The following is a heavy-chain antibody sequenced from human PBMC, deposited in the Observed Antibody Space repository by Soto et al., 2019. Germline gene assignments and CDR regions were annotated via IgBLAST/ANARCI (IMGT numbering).Heavy chain of an antibody. CDR3: ARDMVRGVSDWFDP. V-gene: IGHV1-18*01. D-gene: IGHD3-10*01. Sequence: QVQLVQSGAEVKKPGASVKVSCKASGYTFTTYGISWVRQAPGQGLEWMGWINTYNGNTNYAQELQGRVTMTTDTSTSTAYMELRSLRSDDTAMYYCARDMVRGVSDWFDPWGQGTLVTVSS. CDR2: INTYNGNT. CDR1: GYTFTTYG. J-gene: IGHJ5*02.